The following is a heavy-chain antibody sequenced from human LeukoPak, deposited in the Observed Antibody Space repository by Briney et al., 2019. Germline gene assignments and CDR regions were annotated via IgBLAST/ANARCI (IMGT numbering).Heavy chain of an antibody. Sequence: SETLSLTCTVSGGSISSSSYYWGWIRQPPGKGLEWIGSIYYSGGTYYNPSLKSRVTISVDTSKNQFSLKLSSVTAADTAVYYCAREGEGNWNDRPTNWFDPWGQGTLVTVSS. V-gene: IGHV4-39*02. CDR3: AREGEGNWNDRPTNWFDP. CDR2: IYYSGGT. CDR1: GGSISSSSYY. D-gene: IGHD1-1*01. J-gene: IGHJ5*02.